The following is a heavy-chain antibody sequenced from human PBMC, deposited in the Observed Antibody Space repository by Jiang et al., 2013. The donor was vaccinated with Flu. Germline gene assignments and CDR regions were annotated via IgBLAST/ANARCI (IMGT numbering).Heavy chain of an antibody. J-gene: IGHJ3*02. CDR3: ARLGQTCIGSSCYVNVFDI. CDR1: GYSFTTYW. CDR2: IYPGDSDT. D-gene: IGHD2-2*01. Sequence: GAEVKKPGESLKISCKGSGYSFTTYWIGWVRQMPGKGLEWMGIIYPGDSDTRYSPSFQGQVTISVDKSISTAYLQWSSLKASDTAMYYCARLGQTCIGSSCYVNVFDIWGQGTMVTVSS. V-gene: IGHV5-51*03.